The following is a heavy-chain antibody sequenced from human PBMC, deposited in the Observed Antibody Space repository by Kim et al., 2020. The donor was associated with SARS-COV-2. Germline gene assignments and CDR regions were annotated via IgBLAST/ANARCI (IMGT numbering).Heavy chain of an antibody. D-gene: IGHD2-2*01. V-gene: IGHV7-4-1*02. CDR1: GYTFTSYA. Sequence: ASVKVSCKASGYTFTSYAMNWVRQAPGQGLEWMGWINTNTGNPTYAQGFTGRFVFSLDTSVSTAYLQISSLKAEDTAVYYCARDHWSAYPYYDYYYMDVWGKGTTVTVSS. CDR3: ARDHWSAYPYYDYYYMDV. J-gene: IGHJ6*03. CDR2: INTNTGNP.